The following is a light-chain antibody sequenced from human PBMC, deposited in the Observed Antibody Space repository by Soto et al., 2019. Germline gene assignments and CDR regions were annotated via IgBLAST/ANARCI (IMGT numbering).Light chain of an antibody. Sequence: DIQMTQSPSTLSASVGDRVTITCRASQGITDWLAWYQQKPGKAPKLLIYKASSLESGVPSRFSGGGSGTEFTLTISSLQPDDFASYYCQHYITYPYTFGQGTKVDIK. CDR3: QHYITYPYT. J-gene: IGKJ2*01. CDR1: QGITDW. V-gene: IGKV1-5*03. CDR2: KAS.